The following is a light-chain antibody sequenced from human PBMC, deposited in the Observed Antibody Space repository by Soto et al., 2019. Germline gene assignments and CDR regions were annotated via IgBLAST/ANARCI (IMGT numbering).Light chain of an antibody. CDR3: QQYNNWPAT. CDR1: QSVSSN. J-gene: IGKJ1*01. CDR2: GAS. Sequence: EIVMTQSPATLSVSPGERATLSCRASQSVSSNLAWYQQKPGQAPRLLIYGASTRATGIPARFSGSGSGTESTLTISSLQSEDFAVYYCQQYNNWPATFGQGTKVDIK. V-gene: IGKV3-15*01.